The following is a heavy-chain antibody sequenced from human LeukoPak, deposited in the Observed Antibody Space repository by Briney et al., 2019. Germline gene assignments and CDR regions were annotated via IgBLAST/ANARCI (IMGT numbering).Heavy chain of an antibody. CDR2: INANNGNT. CDR1: GYTFTSYG. Sequence: ASVKVSCKASGYTFTSYGISWVRQAPGQGLEWMGWINANNGNTNYAQKLQGRVTMTTDTSTSTAYMELRSLRSDDTAVYYCARGSPWASSASYYFDYWGQGALVTVSS. J-gene: IGHJ4*02. D-gene: IGHD6-25*01. CDR3: ARGSPWASSASYYFDY. V-gene: IGHV1-18*01.